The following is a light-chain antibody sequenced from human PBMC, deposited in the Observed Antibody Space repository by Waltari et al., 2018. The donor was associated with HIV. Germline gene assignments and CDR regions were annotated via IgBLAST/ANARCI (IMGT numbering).Light chain of an antibody. V-gene: IGKV3-11*01. CDR2: DAS. CDR1: QSVSSY. Sequence: ELVLTQSPATLSLSPGERPTLSCRASQSVSSYLVWYQQKPGQAPRLLIYDASNRGTGIPARFSGSGSGTDFTLTISSVDPEDFAVYYCQQRSSWPLTFGGGTKVELK. CDR3: QQRSSWPLT. J-gene: IGKJ4*01.